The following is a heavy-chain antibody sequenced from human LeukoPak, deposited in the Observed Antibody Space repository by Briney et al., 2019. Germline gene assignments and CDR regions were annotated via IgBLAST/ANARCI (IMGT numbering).Heavy chain of an antibody. Sequence: ASVTVSCRASGYSFTDSYMHCVGQARSQRLEWVGWINPKNGVTNYAPKFRDRVTMTRDTASSPAYMELNTLRYDDIATYYCARLVSGSDQWGQRTLVTVS. CDR2: INPKNGVT. CDR3: ARLVSGSDQ. CDR1: GYSFTDSY. D-gene: IGHD6-25*01. V-gene: IGHV1-2*02. J-gene: IGHJ5*02.